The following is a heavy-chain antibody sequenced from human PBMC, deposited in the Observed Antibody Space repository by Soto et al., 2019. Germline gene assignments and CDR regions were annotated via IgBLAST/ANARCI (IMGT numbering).Heavy chain of an antibody. CDR1: GFTFSNAW. CDR3: TTDRGRFLEWLLSTKTNDAFDI. Sequence: GGSLRLSCAASGFTFSNAWMNWVRQAPGKGLEWVGRIKSKTDGGTTDYAAPVKGRFTISRDDSKNTLYLQMNSLKTEDTAVYYCTTDRGRFLEWLLSTKTNDAFDIWGQGTMVTVSS. CDR2: IKSKTDGGTT. V-gene: IGHV3-15*07. J-gene: IGHJ3*02. D-gene: IGHD3-3*01.